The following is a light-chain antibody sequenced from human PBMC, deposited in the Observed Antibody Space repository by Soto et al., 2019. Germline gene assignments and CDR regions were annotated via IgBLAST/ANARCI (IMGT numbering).Light chain of an antibody. J-gene: IGKJ1*01. CDR3: HQRQSWPRT. CDR1: QAVNTR. Sequence: EIVLTQSPATLSSFPGDRVTLSCRASQAVNTRLAWYQHKPGQAPRLLIYLASNRAAGVTARFSGSGSGTDFTLTISNVEPEDVAVYYCHQRQSWPRTFGQGTTVDIK. V-gene: IGKV3-11*01. CDR2: LAS.